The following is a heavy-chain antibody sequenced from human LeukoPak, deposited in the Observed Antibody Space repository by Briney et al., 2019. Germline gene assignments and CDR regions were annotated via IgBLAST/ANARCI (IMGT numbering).Heavy chain of an antibody. CDR1: GGSISNSY. CDR3: ARSSSWQYYFDY. CDR2: IHSSGIT. Sequence: SETLSLTCTVSGGSISNSYWSWIRQSPGEGLEWIGYIHSSGITIYNPSLKSRLTISLVTSKNQFSLKLTSVTVADTAMYYCARSSSWQYYFDYWGQGTLVTVSS. V-gene: IGHV4-59*01. J-gene: IGHJ4*02. D-gene: IGHD6-13*01.